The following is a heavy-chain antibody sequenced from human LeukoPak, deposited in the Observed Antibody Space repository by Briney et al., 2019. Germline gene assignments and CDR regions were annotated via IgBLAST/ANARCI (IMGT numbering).Heavy chain of an antibody. V-gene: IGHV4-59*01. J-gene: IGHJ4*02. Sequence: QASETLSLTCAVSGDSISSDYWSWIRQPPGKGLEWIGYIYYSGSTNYNPSLKSRVTISVDTSKNQFSLKLNSVTAADTAVYYCARVSGYDWESFYDYWGQGTLVTVSS. CDR2: IYYSGST. CDR1: GDSISSDY. D-gene: IGHD5-12*01. CDR3: ARVSGYDWESFYDY.